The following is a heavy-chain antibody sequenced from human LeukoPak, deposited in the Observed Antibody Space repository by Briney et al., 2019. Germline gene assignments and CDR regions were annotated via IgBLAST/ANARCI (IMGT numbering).Heavy chain of an antibody. J-gene: IGHJ6*02. D-gene: IGHD2-15*01. Sequence: SETLSLTCTVSGGXISSSSYYWGWIRQPPGKGLEWLGSIYYSGSTYYNPSLKSRVTISVDTSKNQFSLKLSSVTAADAAVYYCARQADCSGGSCYAYYYYYGMDVWGQGTTVTVSS. CDR2: IYYSGST. CDR1: GGXISSSSYY. CDR3: ARQADCSGGSCYAYYYYYGMDV. V-gene: IGHV4-39*01.